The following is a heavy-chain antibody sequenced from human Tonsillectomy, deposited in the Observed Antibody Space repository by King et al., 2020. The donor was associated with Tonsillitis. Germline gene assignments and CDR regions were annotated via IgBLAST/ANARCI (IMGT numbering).Heavy chain of an antibody. V-gene: IGHV4-4*02. CDR1: GGSITSSNW. CDR2: SYPSGCT. CDR3: AREGDVAAAGTFWY. D-gene: IGHD6-13*01. J-gene: IGHJ4*02. Sequence: VQLQESGPGLVKPSGTLSLTCAVSGGSITSSNWWTWVRQPPGKGRGGMGESYPSGCTNYNPSLKSRGTISVDKSKNQFSLKLSSVTAADTAVYYCAREGDVAAAGTFWYWGQGTLVTVSS.